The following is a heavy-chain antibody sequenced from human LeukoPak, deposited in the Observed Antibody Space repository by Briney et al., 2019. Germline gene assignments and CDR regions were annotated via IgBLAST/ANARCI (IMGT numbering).Heavy chain of an antibody. J-gene: IGHJ4*02. Sequence: GGSLRLSCAASGFIFSLYCMHWVRHAPGKGPMWVSRICPDGTGISYADSVKARFTTSRDNAKNTVYLQMNGLREEDTAVYYCVRDFRSADYWGQGTLVTVSS. CDR3: VRDFRSADY. V-gene: IGHV3-74*01. CDR2: ICPDGTGI. CDR1: GFIFSLYC.